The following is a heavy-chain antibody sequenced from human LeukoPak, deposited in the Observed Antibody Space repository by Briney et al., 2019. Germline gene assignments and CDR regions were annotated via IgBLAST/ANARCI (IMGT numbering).Heavy chain of an antibody. Sequence: SETLSLTCTVSGGSISSYYWSWIRQPPGKGLEWIGYIYYSGSTNYNPSLKSRVTISVDTSKNQFSLKLSSVTAADTAVYYCRMDSSSPTYYYYGMDVWGQGTTVTVSS. J-gene: IGHJ6*02. CDR2: IYYSGST. D-gene: IGHD6-13*01. CDR1: GGSISSYY. CDR3: RMDSSSPTYYYYGMDV. V-gene: IGHV4-59*12.